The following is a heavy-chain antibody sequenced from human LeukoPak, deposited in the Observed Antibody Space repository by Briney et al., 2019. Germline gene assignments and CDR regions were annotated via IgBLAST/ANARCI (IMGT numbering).Heavy chain of an antibody. CDR2: IYPGDSDT. CDR3: ARRIAAAVSDGFDV. CDR1: GYSFTTYW. D-gene: IGHD6-13*01. J-gene: IGHJ3*01. V-gene: IGHV5-51*01. Sequence: GESLKISCEASGYSFTTYWIGWVRQVPGKGLEWMGIIYPGDSDTRYSPSFQGQVTISADKSINTAYLQWSSLKAPDTAMYYCARRIAAAVSDGFDVWGQGTMVTVSS.